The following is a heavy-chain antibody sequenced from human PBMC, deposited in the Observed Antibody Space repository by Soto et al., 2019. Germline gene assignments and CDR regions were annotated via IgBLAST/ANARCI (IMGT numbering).Heavy chain of an antibody. CDR3: AKRGSAANFDY. CDR2: ISNGGSTT. J-gene: IGHJ4*02. V-gene: IGHV3-74*01. Sequence: EVQLVESGGGLVQPGGSLRLSCAASGFTISSYWMHWVRQAPEKGLVWVSCISNGGSTTSYADSVKGRFTISRDNANNTLYLQMNSLRAEDTAVYYCAKRGSAANFDYWGQGTLVTVSS. D-gene: IGHD6-13*01. CDR1: GFTISSYW.